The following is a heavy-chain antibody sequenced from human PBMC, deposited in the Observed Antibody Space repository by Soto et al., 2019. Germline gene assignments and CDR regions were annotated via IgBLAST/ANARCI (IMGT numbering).Heavy chain of an antibody. CDR2: ISYDGSNK. Sequence: QVQLVESGGGVVQPGRSLRLSCAASGFTFSSYGMHWVRQAPGKGLEWVAVISYDGSNKYYADSVKGRFTISRDNSKNTLYLQMNSLRAEDTAVYYCAKVGGGGLWFGELLLEWLDYWGQGTLVTVSS. V-gene: IGHV3-30*18. CDR3: AKVGGGGLWFGELLLEWLDY. D-gene: IGHD3-10*01. CDR1: GFTFSSYG. J-gene: IGHJ4*02.